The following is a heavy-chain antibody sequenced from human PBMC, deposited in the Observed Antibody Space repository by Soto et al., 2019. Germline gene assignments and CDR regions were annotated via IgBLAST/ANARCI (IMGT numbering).Heavy chain of an antibody. CDR3: ARDGYYDFWSGYYKSGDYYFDY. CDR1: GFTFSDYY. Sequence: PGGSLRLSCAASGFTFSDYYMSWIRQAPGKGLEWVSYISSSGSTIYYADSVKGRFTISRDNAKNSLYLQMNSLRAEDTAVYYCARDGYYDFWSGYYKSGDYYFDYWGQGTLVTVSS. V-gene: IGHV3-11*01. J-gene: IGHJ4*02. CDR2: ISSSGSTI. D-gene: IGHD3-3*01.